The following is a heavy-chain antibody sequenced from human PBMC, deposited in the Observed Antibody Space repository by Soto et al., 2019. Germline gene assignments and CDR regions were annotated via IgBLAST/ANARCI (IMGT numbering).Heavy chain of an antibody. D-gene: IGHD6-13*01. Sequence: QVQLQESGPGLVKPSETLSLTCTVSGGSISSYYWSWIRQPPGKGLELIGYIYYSGSTNYNPSLKSRVTISVDTSKNQFSLKLSSVTAADTAVYYCARHVKRIAAAGTFDYWGQGTLVTVSS. CDR3: ARHVKRIAAAGTFDY. V-gene: IGHV4-59*08. J-gene: IGHJ4*02. CDR2: IYYSGST. CDR1: GGSISSYY.